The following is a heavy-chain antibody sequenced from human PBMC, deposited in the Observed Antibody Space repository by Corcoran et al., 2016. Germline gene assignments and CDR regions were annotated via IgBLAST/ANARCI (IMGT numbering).Heavy chain of an antibody. D-gene: IGHD4-17*01. Sequence: EVQLVQSGAEVKKPGESLKISCKGSGYSFTSYWIGWVRQMPGKGLEWMGIIYPGDSDTRYSPSFQGQVTISADKSISTAYLQWSSMKASDTAMYYCARLRTTVTTRTEGGFDYWGQGTLVTVSS. CDR1: GYSFTSYW. V-gene: IGHV5-51*01. J-gene: IGHJ4*02. CDR3: ARLRTTVTTRTEGGFDY. CDR2: IYPGDSDT.